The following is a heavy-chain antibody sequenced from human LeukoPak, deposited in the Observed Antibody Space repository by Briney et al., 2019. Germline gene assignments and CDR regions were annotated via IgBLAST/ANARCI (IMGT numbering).Heavy chain of an antibody. D-gene: IGHD4-11*01. Sequence: ASVKVSCKASGYTFTGYYMHWVRQAPGQGLEWMGWINPNSGGTNYAQKVQGRVTMTRDTSISTAYMELSRLRSDDTAVYYCARDGGELTTVTEFDYWGQGTLVTVSS. CDR1: GYTFTGYY. J-gene: IGHJ4*02. CDR3: ARDGGELTTVTEFDY. V-gene: IGHV1-2*02. CDR2: INPNSGGT.